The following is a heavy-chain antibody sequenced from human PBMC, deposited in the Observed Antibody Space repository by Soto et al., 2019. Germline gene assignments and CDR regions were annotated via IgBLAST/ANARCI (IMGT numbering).Heavy chain of an antibody. Sequence: GGSLRLSCAASGFTFSSYAMSWVRQAPGKGLEWVSAISGSGGSTYYADSVKGRFTISRDNSKNTLYLQMNSLRAEDTAVYYCAGRSTSRALVYYYYYYGMDVWGQGTTVTV. V-gene: IGHV3-23*01. CDR1: GFTFSSYA. CDR3: AGRSTSRALVYYYYYYGMDV. CDR2: ISGSGGST. D-gene: IGHD2-2*01. J-gene: IGHJ6*02.